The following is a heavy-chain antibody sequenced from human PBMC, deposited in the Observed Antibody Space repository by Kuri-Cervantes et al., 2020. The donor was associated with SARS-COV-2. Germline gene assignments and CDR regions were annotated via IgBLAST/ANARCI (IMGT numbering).Heavy chain of an antibody. D-gene: IGHD1-26*01. J-gene: IGHJ3*02. CDR3: ARGAVGATSLGAFDI. V-gene: IGHV1-2*02. CDR2: INPNNGGT. CDR1: GYTFSGYY. Sequence: ASVKVSCKASGYTFSGYYMHWVRQAPGQGLEWMGWINPNNGGTNYAQKFQGRVTMTRDTSISTAYMELSSLRSDDTAVYYCARGAVGATSLGAFDIWGQRTMVTVSS.